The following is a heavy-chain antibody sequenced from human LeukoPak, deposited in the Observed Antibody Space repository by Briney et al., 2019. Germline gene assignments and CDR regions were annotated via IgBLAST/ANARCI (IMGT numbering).Heavy chain of an antibody. CDR1: GGSISSYY. V-gene: IGHV4-59*01. J-gene: IGHJ2*01. D-gene: IGHD6-19*01. CDR2: IYYSGST. Sequence: KPSETLSLTCTVSGGSISSYYWSWIRQPPGKGLEWIGYIYYSGSTNYNPSLKSRVTISVDTSKNQFSLKLSSVTAADTAVYYCARGWGVWYPHWYFDLWGRGTLVTVSS. CDR3: ARGWGVWYPHWYFDL.